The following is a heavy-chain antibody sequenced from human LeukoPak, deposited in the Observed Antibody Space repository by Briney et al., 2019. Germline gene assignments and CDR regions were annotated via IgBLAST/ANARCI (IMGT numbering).Heavy chain of an antibody. D-gene: IGHD3-22*01. CDR1: GYSVSSGYY. CDR2: IYDSGST. J-gene: IGHJ4*02. CDR3: ARESTWYYYDSSGYYRLNYFDY. V-gene: IGHV4-38-2*02. Sequence: PSETLSLTCTVSGYSVSSGYYWGWIRQPPGKGLEWIGSIYDSGSTYYNPSLKRRVTISVDTSKNQFSLKLSSVTAADTAVYYCARESTWYYYDSSGYYRLNYFDYWGQGTLVTVSS.